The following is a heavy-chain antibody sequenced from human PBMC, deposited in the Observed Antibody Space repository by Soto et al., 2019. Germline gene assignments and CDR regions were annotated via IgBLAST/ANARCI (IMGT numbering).Heavy chain of an antibody. CDR2: ISVSGGST. Sequence: PGGSLRLSCAASGFTFSSYAMSWVRQAPGKGLEWVSTISVSGGSTYYADSVKGRFTISRDNSKNTLYLQMNSLRADDTAVCYCARAPYCSSTSCYIDYYYYMDVWGKGTTVTVSS. V-gene: IGHV3-23*01. D-gene: IGHD2-2*02. CDR1: GFTFSSYA. J-gene: IGHJ6*03. CDR3: ARAPYCSSTSCYIDYYYYMDV.